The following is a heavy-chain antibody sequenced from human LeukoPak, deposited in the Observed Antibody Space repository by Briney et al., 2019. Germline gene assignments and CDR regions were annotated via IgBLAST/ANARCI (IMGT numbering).Heavy chain of an antibody. Sequence: GASVKVSCKASGYTFTSYGISWVRQAPGQGLEWMGWINPNTDGTSYAQKFQGRVTLTRDTSISTAYMELARLRSDDTAVYYCARDLASCGGDCLNWYFDLWGRGTLVTVSS. CDR2: INPNTDGT. D-gene: IGHD2-21*01. CDR3: ARDLASCGGDCLNWYFDL. CDR1: GYTFTSYG. J-gene: IGHJ2*01. V-gene: IGHV1-2*02.